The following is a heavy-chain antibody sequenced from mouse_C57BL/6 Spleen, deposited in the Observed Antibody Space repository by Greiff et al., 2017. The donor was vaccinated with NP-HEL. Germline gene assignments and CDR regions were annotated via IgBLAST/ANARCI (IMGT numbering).Heavy chain of an antibody. CDR2: INPNNGGT. D-gene: IGHD2-4*01. CDR3: ARGDGGLRTSGAMDY. J-gene: IGHJ4*01. V-gene: IGHV1-18*01. Sequence: EVQLQQSGPELVKPGASVKIPCKASGYTFTDYNMDWVKQSHGKSLEWIGDINPNNGGTIYNQKFKGKATLTVDKSSSTAYMERRSLTSEDTAVYYCARGDGGLRTSGAMDYWGQGTSVTVSS. CDR1: GYTFTDYN.